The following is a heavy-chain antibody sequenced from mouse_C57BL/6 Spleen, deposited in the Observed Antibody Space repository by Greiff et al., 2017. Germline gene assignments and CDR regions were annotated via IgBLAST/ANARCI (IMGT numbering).Heavy chain of an antibody. V-gene: IGHV1-59*01. CDR3: ARWGYYSQPAAMDY. Sequence: QVQLQQPGAELVRPGTSVKLSCKASGYTFTSYWMHWVKQRPGQGLEWIGVIDPSDSYTNYNQKFKGKATLTVDTSSSTAYMQLSSLTSEDSAVYYCARWGYYSQPAAMDYWGQGTSVTVSS. D-gene: IGHD2-12*01. CDR1: GYTFTSYW. J-gene: IGHJ4*01. CDR2: IDPSDSYT.